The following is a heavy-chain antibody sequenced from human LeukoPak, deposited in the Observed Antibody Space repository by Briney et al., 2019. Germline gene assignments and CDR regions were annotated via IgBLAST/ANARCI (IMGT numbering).Heavy chain of an antibody. V-gene: IGHV3-30*02. J-gene: IGHJ5*02. CDR1: GFTFSSYG. D-gene: IGHD3-10*01. CDR2: IRYDGSNK. Sequence: GGSLRLSCAASGFTFSSYGMHCVRHAPGKGLEWVAFIRYDGSNKYYADSVKGRFTISRDNSKNTLYLQMNSLRAEDTAVYYCAKMATMVRGVPFPFDPWGQGTLVTVSS. CDR3: AKMATMVRGVPFPFDP.